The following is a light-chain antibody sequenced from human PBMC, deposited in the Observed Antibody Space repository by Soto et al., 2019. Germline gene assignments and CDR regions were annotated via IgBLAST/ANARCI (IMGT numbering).Light chain of an antibody. Sequence: EIVLTQSPGTLSLSPGEGATLSCRASQSVSSRSLAWYRQKPGQAPRLLIYGASTRATGIPDRFSGSGSGTDFTLTISRPEPEDFAVYYCQQFDSSPRLTFGGGTKVDMK. V-gene: IGKV3-20*01. J-gene: IGKJ4*01. CDR1: QSVSSRS. CDR2: GAS. CDR3: QQFDSSPRLT.